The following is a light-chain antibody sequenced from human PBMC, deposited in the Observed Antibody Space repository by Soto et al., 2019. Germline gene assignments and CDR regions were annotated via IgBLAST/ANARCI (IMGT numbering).Light chain of an antibody. J-gene: IGKJ3*01. Sequence: EILMTQSPLSLPATPGEPASISCRSSQSLLHINGYTYLDWYLQKPRQSPQLLVYLGSNRGPGVPERFRGSGSGKGFTLKISRVEAEDVGVYYCMQALQSPFTFGPGTKVDI. V-gene: IGKV2-28*01. CDR3: MQALQSPFT. CDR1: QSLLHINGYTY. CDR2: LGS.